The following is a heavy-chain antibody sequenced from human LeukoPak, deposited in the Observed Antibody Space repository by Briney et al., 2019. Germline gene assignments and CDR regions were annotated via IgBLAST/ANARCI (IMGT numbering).Heavy chain of an antibody. J-gene: IGHJ6*02. V-gene: IGHV7-4-1*02. CDR1: GYTFTSYA. CDR3: ARVTSYGSDYYYYYGMDV. D-gene: IGHD5-18*01. Sequence: WASVKVSCKASGYTFTSYAMNWVRQAPGQGLEWMGWIITNTGNPTYAQGFTGRFVFSLDTSVSTAYLQISSLKAEDTAVYYCARVTSYGSDYYYYYGMDVWGQGTTVTVSS. CDR2: IITNTGNP.